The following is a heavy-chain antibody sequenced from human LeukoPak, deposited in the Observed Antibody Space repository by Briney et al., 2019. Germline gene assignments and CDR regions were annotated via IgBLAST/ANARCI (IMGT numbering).Heavy chain of an antibody. CDR2: ISAYNGNT. CDR3: ARDRRSGSYYDWFDP. D-gene: IGHD1-26*01. CDR1: GYTFTRYG. Sequence: ASVKLSCKASGYTFTRYGISWVRQAPGQGLEWMGWISAYNGNTNYAQKLQGGVTMTTDTSTSTAYMELRSLRSDDTAVYYCARDRRSGSYYDWFDPWGQGTLVAVSS. J-gene: IGHJ5*02. V-gene: IGHV1-18*01.